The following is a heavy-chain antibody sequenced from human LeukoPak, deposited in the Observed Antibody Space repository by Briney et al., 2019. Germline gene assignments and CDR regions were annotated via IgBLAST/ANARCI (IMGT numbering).Heavy chain of an antibody. J-gene: IGHJ4*02. CDR1: GFTFSSYA. CDR3: ARSQTPIQL. CDR2: ISYDGSNK. D-gene: IGHD5-18*01. Sequence: GGSLRLSCVASGFTFSSYAMHWVRQAPGKGLEWVAVISYDGSNKYYADSVKGRFTISRDNSKNTLYLQMNSLRAEDTAVYYCARSQTPIQLWGQGTLVTVSS. V-gene: IGHV3-30-3*01.